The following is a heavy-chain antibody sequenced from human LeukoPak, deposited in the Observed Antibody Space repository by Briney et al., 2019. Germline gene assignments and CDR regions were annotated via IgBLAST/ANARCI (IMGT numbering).Heavy chain of an antibody. CDR1: GFTFSSYA. CDR3: AKGTAEGFDWLVVMDV. CDR2: ISGSGGST. D-gene: IGHD3-9*01. J-gene: IGHJ6*02. V-gene: IGHV3-23*01. Sequence: GGSLRLSCAASGFTFSSYAMSWVRQAPGKGLEWVSAISGSGGSTYYADSVKGRFTISRDNSKNTLYLQMSSLRAEDTAVYYCAKGTAEGFDWLVVMDVWGQGTTVTVSS.